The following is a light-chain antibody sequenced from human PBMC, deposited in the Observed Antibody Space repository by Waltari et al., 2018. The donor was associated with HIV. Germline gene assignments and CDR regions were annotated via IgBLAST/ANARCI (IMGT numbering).Light chain of an antibody. V-gene: IGKV1-9*01. CDR1: QCISSS. CDR2: SAS. CDR3: QQLNNYPRT. Sequence: DIQLTQSPSFVSASIGDRVTVTCRASQCISSSLAWYQQKPGKAPKLLIYSASTLQSGVPSRFSGSGSGTEFTLTISGLQAEDFATYFCQQLNNYPRTFGQGTKVEVK. J-gene: IGKJ1*01.